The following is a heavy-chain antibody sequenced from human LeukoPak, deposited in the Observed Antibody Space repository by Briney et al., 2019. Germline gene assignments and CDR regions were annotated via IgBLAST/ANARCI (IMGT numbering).Heavy chain of an antibody. CDR2: IYYSGST. CDR3: ARVGRYGYNLEYFDY. V-gene: IGHV4-59*01. J-gene: IGHJ4*02. Sequence: WETLSLTCTVSGGSISSYNWSWIRQPPGKGLEWIGYIYYSGSTNYNPSLKSRVTISVDTSKNQFSLKLSSVTAADSAVYYCARVGRYGYNLEYFDYWGQGTLVTVSS. D-gene: IGHD5-24*01. CDR1: GGSISSYN.